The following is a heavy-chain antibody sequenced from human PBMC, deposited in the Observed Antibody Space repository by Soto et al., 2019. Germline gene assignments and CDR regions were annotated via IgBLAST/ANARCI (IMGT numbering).Heavy chain of an antibody. CDR2: INHSGST. J-gene: IGHJ6*02. CDR1: GGSFSGYY. CDR3: ARESRLRWYYYGSGSYSNYYYYGMDV. D-gene: IGHD3-10*01. V-gene: IGHV4-34*01. Sequence: SETLSLTCAVYGGSFSGYYWSWIRQPPGKGLEWIGEINHSGSTNYNPSHKSRVTISVDTSKNQFSLKLSSVTAADTAVYYCARESRLRWYYYGSGSYSNYYYYGMDVWGQGTTVTVSS.